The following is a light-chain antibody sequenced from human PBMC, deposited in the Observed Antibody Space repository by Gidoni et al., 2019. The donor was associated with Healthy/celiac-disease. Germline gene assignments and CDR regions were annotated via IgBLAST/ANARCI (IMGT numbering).Light chain of an antibody. J-gene: IGKJ1*01. CDR1: QSVSSN. CDR3: QQYNNWPPWT. CDR2: DAS. V-gene: IGKV3-15*01. Sequence: EIVMTQSPATLSVSPGERATLSCRASQSVSSNLAGYQQHPGQDPRHLIYDASTRATGLPARFSGSGSGTKFTLTISSLQSEDFAVYYCQQYNNWPPWTFGQGTKVEIK.